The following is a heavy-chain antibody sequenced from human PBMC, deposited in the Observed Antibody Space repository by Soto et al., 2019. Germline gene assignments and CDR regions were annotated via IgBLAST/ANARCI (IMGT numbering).Heavy chain of an antibody. Sequence: GGSLRLSCAASGFTFSSYAMSWVRQAPGKGLEWVSAISGSGGSTYYADSVKGRFTISRDNSKNTLYLQMNSLRAEDTAVYYCANILPPVPDYYYYYYYMDVWGKGTTVTVSS. CDR1: GFTFSSYA. V-gene: IGHV3-23*01. CDR2: ISGSGGST. D-gene: IGHD4-17*01. CDR3: ANILPPVPDYYYYYYYMDV. J-gene: IGHJ6*03.